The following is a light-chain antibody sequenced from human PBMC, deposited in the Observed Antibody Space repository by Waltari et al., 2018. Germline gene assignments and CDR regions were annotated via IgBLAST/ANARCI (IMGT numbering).Light chain of an antibody. J-gene: IGKJ1*01. CDR3: QHSET. CDR2: AAS. Sequence: DIQMTHSPSSLSASLGDRVTITCRPSQTITRYLNWYQQNPGKAPKLLVYAASSFQRGVPSRFSGSGSGTDFTLTIFNLQPEDFATYYCQHSETFGQGTKVEIK. CDR1: QTITRY. V-gene: IGKV1-39*01.